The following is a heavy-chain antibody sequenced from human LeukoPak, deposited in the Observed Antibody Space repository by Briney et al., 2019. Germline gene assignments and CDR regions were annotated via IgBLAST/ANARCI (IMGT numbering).Heavy chain of an antibody. D-gene: IGHD3-22*01. CDR2: IWYDGSNK. CDR3: AKDGYDSSGYGYFQH. V-gene: IGHV3-33*06. CDR1: GFTLRSYG. J-gene: IGHJ1*01. Sequence: GGSLRLSGAASGFTLRSYGMHWVRQAPGKGLEWVAVIWYDGSNKYYADSVKGRFTISSDNSKNALYLQMNSLRAEDTAVYYCAKDGYDSSGYGYFQHWGQGTPVTVSS.